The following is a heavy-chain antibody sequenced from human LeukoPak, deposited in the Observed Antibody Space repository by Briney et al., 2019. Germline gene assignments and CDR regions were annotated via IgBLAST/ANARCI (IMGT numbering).Heavy chain of an antibody. CDR3: AREGDSAGWYRPAFRLIDY. CDR2: ISGYNAET. V-gene: IGHV1-18*01. J-gene: IGHJ4*02. D-gene: IGHD6-19*01. Sequence: ASVKVSCKTSGYTFTRYGLYWERQAPGQGLEWMGWISGYNAETNYARKFQGRVTMTTDTSTTTAYMELTSLTSDDTALYHCAREGDSAGWYRPAFRLIDYWGQGTMVTVSS. CDR1: GYTFTRYG.